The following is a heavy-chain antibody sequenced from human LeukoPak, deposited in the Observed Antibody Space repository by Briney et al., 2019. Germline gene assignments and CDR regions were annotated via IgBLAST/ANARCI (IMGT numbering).Heavy chain of an antibody. CDR1: VTSMSNYY. D-gene: IGHD2-15*01. Sequence: SETLSLTCSVSVTSMSNYYWTWIRQPPGKRLEWIGNIFYSGSTNYNPSLNSRVTTSLDTSKNQISLRLRSVTAADTDVYYCARGGSTFDIWGQGTMVTVSS. CDR2: IFYSGST. CDR3: ARGGSTFDI. J-gene: IGHJ3*02. V-gene: IGHV4-59*01.